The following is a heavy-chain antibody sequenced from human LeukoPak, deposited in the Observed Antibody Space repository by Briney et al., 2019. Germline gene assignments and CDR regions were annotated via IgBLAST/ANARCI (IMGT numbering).Heavy chain of an antibody. CDR3: ASAGGYDLDCYYYYMDV. J-gene: IGHJ6*03. CDR2: IYYSEST. V-gene: IGHV4-39*01. D-gene: IGHD5-12*01. CDR1: GGSISSSSYY. Sequence: SETLSLTCTVSGGSISSSSYYWGWIRQPPGKGLEWIGSIYYSESTYYNPSLKSRVTISVDTSKNQFSLKLSSVTAADTAVYYCASAGGYDLDCYYYYMDVWGKGTTVTVSS.